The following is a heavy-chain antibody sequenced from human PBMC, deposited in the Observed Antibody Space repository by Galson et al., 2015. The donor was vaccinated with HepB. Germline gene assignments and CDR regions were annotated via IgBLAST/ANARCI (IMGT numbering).Heavy chain of an antibody. CDR3: AKGGGSSSGFTEPDYFDY. Sequence: SLRLSCAASGFTFSSYAMSWVRQAPGKGLEWVSAISGSGGSTYYADSVKGRFTISRDNSKNTLYLQMNSLRAEDTAVYYCAKGGGSSSGFTEPDYFDYWGQGTLVTVSS. V-gene: IGHV3-23*01. D-gene: IGHD3-22*01. J-gene: IGHJ4*02. CDR2: ISGSGGST. CDR1: GFTFSSYA.